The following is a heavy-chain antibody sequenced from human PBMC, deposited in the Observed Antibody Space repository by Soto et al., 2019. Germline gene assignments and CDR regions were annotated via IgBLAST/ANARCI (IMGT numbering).Heavy chain of an antibody. V-gene: IGHV4-39*01. CDR2: IYYSGGT. Sequence: SETLSLTCTVSGGSISSSSYYWGWIRQPPGKGLEWIGSIYYSGGTYYNPSLKSRVTISVDTSKNQFSLKLSSVTAADTAVYYCARLMMTTVSNFDYWGQGTLVTVSS. CDR3: ARLMMTTVSNFDY. D-gene: IGHD4-17*01. CDR1: GGSISSSSYY. J-gene: IGHJ4*02.